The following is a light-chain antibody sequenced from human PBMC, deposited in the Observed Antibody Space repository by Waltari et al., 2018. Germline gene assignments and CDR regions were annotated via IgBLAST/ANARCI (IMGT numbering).Light chain of an antibody. J-gene: IGKJ5*01. Sequence: EMVLTQSPATLSVSPGERATLSCRASQSVGSYFAWYKQKPGQAPSLLIYDASHSATGIPARFSGSGSGTDFTLTISSLEFEDSAVYFCHQRHSWPITFGQGTRLEIK. CDR3: HQRHSWPIT. CDR1: QSVGSY. V-gene: IGKV3-11*01. CDR2: DAS.